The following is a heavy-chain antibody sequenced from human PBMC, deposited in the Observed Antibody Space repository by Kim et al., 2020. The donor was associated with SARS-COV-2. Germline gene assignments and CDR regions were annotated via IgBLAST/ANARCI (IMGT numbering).Heavy chain of an antibody. D-gene: IGHD3-10*01. V-gene: IGHV1-18*01. Sequence: FTFSGTGEVRQAPGQGLEWLGWISVYTGNTNYAQKVQGRVTMTTDTSTSTAYMELRSLRSDDTAVYYCAREGLVRGVIGAEYDYYGMDV. CDR3: AREGLVRGVIGAEYDYYGMDV. CDR2: ISVYTGNT. CDR1: FTFSG. J-gene: IGHJ6*01.